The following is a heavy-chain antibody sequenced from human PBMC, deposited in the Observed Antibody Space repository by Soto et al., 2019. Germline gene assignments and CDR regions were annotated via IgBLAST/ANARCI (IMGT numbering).Heavy chain of an antibody. J-gene: IGHJ4*02. D-gene: IGHD2-21*02. Sequence: EVQLVESGGGLVQPGGSLRLSCAASGFTFSSYSMNWVRQAPGKGLEWVSYISSSRSTIYYADSVKGRFTISRDNAKNSLYLQMNSLRAEDTAVYYCARKGFVGGWGLDYWGQGTLVTVSS. CDR3: ARKGFVGGWGLDY. CDR1: GFTFSSYS. V-gene: IGHV3-48*01. CDR2: ISSSRSTI.